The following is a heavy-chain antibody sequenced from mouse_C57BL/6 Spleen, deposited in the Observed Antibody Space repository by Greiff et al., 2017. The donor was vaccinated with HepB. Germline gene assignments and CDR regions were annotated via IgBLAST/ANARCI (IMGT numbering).Heavy chain of an antibody. Sequence: DVKLVESEGGLVQPGSSMKLSCTASGFTFSDYYMAWVRQVPEKGLEWVANINYDGSSTYYLDSLKSRFIISRDNAKNILYLQMSSLKSEDTATYYCARGGIYYGNYYAMDYWGLGTSVTVSS. D-gene: IGHD2-1*01. V-gene: IGHV5-16*01. CDR1: GFTFSDYY. J-gene: IGHJ4*01. CDR2: INYDGSST. CDR3: ARGGIYYGNYYAMDY.